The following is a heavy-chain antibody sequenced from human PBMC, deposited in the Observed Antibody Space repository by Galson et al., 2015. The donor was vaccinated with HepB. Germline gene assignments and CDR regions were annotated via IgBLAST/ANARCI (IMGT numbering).Heavy chain of an antibody. CDR2: IRSKTTNYAT. CDR1: GFTFSGSA. J-gene: IGHJ4*02. CDR3: TRLGDFSGYSSR. Sequence: SLRLSCAASGFTFSGSAIHWVRQASGKGPEWVGRIRSKTTNYATSYVPSLKGRFTISSDDSKNMAYLHIKSLKTEDTAVYYCTRLGDFSGYSSRWGQGTLVTVSA. D-gene: IGHD6-19*01. V-gene: IGHV3-73*01.